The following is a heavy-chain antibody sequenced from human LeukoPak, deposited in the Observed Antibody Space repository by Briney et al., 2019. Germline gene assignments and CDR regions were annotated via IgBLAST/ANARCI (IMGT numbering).Heavy chain of an antibody. J-gene: IGHJ4*02. D-gene: IGHD2-15*01. CDR1: AFTFSNAW. CDR2: IKSKTDGGTT. V-gene: IGHV3-15*01. Sequence: GGSLRLSCAASAFTFSNAWKNWVRQAPGKGLEWVGRIKSKTDGGTTDYAAPVKGRFTISRDDSKNTLYLQMNSLKTEDTAVYYCTTEERVSSGYCSGGSCYIDYWGQGTLVTVSS. CDR3: TTEERVSSGYCSGGSCYIDY.